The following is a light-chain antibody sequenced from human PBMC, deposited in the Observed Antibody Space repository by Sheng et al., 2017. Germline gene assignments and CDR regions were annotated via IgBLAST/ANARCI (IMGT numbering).Light chain of an antibody. V-gene: IGKV3-11*01. CDR3: QQRSNWPLT. Sequence: IVLTQSPATLSLSPGERATLSCRASQSITIFLAWYQQKAGQPPRLLISKASHRATGIPARFSGSGSGTDFTLTISSLEPEDFAVYYCQQRSNWPLTFGGGTKVEI. CDR2: KAS. J-gene: IGKJ4*01. CDR1: QSITIF.